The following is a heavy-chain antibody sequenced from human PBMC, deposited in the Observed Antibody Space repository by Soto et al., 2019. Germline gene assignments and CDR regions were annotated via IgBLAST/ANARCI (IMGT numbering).Heavy chain of an antibody. CDR3: ASTSSVAGRLYYYYGMDV. CDR1: GGTFSSYA. Sequence: SVKVSCKASGGTFSSYAISWVRQAPGQGLEWMGGIIPIFGTANYAQKFQGRVTITADESTSTAYMELSSLRFEDTAVYYCASTSSVAGRLYYYYGMDVWGQGTTVTVSS. V-gene: IGHV1-69*13. J-gene: IGHJ6*02. D-gene: IGHD6-19*01. CDR2: IIPIFGTA.